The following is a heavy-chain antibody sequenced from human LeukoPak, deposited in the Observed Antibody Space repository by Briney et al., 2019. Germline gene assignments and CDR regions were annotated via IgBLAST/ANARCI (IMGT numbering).Heavy chain of an antibody. CDR1: GFCVHTFS. D-gene: IGHD5-24*01. Sequence: AGGSLRLSWAVSGFCVHTFSLSWVRQAPGEGVGLLASITKYDGRLYYADSVRGRFTISRDTSQNELYLQMNSLRVDDSAIYYCAKDHSADGWPTFEYWGRGTLVTVSS. CDR2: ITKYDGRL. V-gene: IGHV3-23*01. CDR3: AKDHSADGWPTFEY. J-gene: IGHJ4*02.